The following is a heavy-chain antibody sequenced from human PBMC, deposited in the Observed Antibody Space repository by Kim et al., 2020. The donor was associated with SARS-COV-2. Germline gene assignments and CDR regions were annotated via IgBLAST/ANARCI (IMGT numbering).Heavy chain of an antibody. D-gene: IGHD3-10*01. V-gene: IGHV3-23*01. Sequence: SVKRRFTIARDNSKNTLYRQMNSLRAEDTAIYYFAKFDKGNTLGWLPLDYWGQGTLVTVSS. CDR3: AKFDKGNTLGWLPLDY. J-gene: IGHJ4*02.